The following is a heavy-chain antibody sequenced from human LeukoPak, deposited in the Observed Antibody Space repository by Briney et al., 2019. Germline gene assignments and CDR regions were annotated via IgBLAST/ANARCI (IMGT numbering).Heavy chain of an antibody. Sequence: SETLSLTCTASGGSVSSRRFFWGWARQPPGKGLEWIGSVYESGRVSYNAFLKSQVTISVDTSKNHFSLNLTSVTATATAVSYRSSLKPPVAGESWGEGTLVTVSS. V-gene: IGHV4-39*02. CDR2: VYESGRV. J-gene: IGHJ5*02. CDR3: SSLKPPVAGES. D-gene: IGHD6-19*01. CDR1: GGSVSSRRFF.